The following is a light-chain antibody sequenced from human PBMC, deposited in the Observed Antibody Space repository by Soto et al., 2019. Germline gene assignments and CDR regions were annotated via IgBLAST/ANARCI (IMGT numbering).Light chain of an antibody. CDR2: NNN. Sequence: QSVLTQPPSASGTPGQRLTISCSGSNSNIGTNAVNWYQQIPGTAPKLLIYNNNQRPSGVPDRFSGSKSGTSASLTISGLHSDDEADYPCATWDDTLRSWVFGGGTKVTVL. J-gene: IGLJ3*02. CDR3: ATWDDTLRSWV. V-gene: IGLV1-44*01. CDR1: NSNIGTNA.